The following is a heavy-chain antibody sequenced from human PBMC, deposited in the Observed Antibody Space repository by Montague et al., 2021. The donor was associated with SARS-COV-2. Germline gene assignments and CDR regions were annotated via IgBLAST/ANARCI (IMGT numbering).Heavy chain of an antibody. V-gene: IGHV4-39*02. CDR2: IYYSGPT. D-gene: IGHD3-10*01. CDR3: AGGMVRGVTTPFDY. Sequence: SETRSLTCSVSSGSIISSGYYWGWLCQPQGKELECIGNIYYSGPTNHNLPLQSGGTISVATSKNHLSLRLSTMTAADTALYSCAGGMVRGVTTPFDYWGQGSQVTVSS. CDR1: SGSIISSGYY. J-gene: IGHJ4*02.